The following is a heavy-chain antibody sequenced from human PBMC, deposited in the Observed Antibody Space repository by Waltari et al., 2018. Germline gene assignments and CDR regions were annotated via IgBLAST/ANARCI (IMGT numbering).Heavy chain of an antibody. D-gene: IGHD2-2*01. CDR1: GGSFSGYY. J-gene: IGHJ4*02. Sequence: QVQLQQWGAGLLKPSETLSLTCAVYGGSFSGYYWSWIRQPPGKGLEWIGKINHSGSTNYNPSLKSRVTISVDTSKNQFSLKLSSVTAADTAVYYCARGPGYCSSTSCSPFDYWGQGTLVTVSS. V-gene: IGHV4-34*01. CDR2: INHSGST. CDR3: ARGPGYCSSTSCSPFDY.